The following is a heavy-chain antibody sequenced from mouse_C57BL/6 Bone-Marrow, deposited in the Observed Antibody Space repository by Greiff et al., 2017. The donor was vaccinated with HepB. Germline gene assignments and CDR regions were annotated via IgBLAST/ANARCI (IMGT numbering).Heavy chain of an antibody. Sequence: EVHLVESEGGLVQPGSSMKLSCTASGFTFSDYYMAWVRQVPEKGLEWVANINYDGSSTYYLDSLKSRFIISRDNAKNILYLQMSSLKSEDTATYYCARAGGSSYGAMDYWGQGTSVTVSS. D-gene: IGHD1-1*01. V-gene: IGHV5-16*01. CDR2: INYDGSST. CDR1: GFTFSDYY. J-gene: IGHJ4*01. CDR3: ARAGGSSYGAMDY.